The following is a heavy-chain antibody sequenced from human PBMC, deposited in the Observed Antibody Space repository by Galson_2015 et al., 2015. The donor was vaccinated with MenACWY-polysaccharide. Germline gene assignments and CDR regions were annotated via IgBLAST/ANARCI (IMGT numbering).Heavy chain of an antibody. V-gene: IGHV3-23*01. CDR2: VSASGGST. CDR1: GFTFSSYA. Sequence: SLRLSCAASGFTFSSYAMSWVRQAPGKGLEWVSGVSASGGSTVYTDSVKGRFTVTRDNSKNTLYLEMNTLRVEDTAVYYCAKCPSDTSGWYGAKSDYWGRGTLVTVSS. J-gene: IGHJ4*02. CDR3: AKCPSDTSGWYGAKSDY. D-gene: IGHD6-19*01.